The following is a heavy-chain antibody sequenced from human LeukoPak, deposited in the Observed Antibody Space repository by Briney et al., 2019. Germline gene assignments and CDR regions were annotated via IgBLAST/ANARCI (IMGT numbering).Heavy chain of an antibody. D-gene: IGHD1/OR15-1a*01. CDR3: ASGTGYKWNI. CDR1: GWYLSDYF. Sequence: SETLSLTCAVDGWYLSDYFCSWIRQSPGKGPELIGEISHRGRTYYNLSLKRRATISIDTSKNQFSLKVMSVRAADTAIYFCASGTGYKWNIGGTGTLVTVSS. CDR2: ISHRGRT. J-gene: IGHJ4*02. V-gene: IGHV4-34*01.